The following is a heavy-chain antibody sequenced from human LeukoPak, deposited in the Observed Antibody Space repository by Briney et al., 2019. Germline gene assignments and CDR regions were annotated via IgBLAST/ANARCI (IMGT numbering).Heavy chain of an antibody. CDR2: IYYSGST. D-gene: IGHD3-22*01. CDR1: GGSLSSYY. J-gene: IGHJ5*02. V-gene: IGHV4-59*08. CDR3: ARHGSAPKYYYDSSGYSRWFDP. Sequence: PSETLSLTCTVSGGSLSSYYWSWIRQPPGKGLEWIGNIYYSGSTNYNPSLKSRVTISVDTSKNQFSLKLSSVTAADTAVYYCARHGSAPKYYYDSSGYSRWFDPWGQGTLVTVSS.